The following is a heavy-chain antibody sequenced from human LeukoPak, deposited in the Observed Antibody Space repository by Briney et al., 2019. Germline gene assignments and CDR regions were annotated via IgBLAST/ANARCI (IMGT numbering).Heavy chain of an antibody. V-gene: IGHV4-59*01. Sequence: SSETLSLTCTVSGGPISSYYWSWIRQPPGKGLEWIGYIYYSGSTNYNPSLKSRVTISVDTSKNQFSLKLSSVTAADTAVYYCASSWDLSGLDYWGQGTLVTVSS. CDR2: IYYSGST. J-gene: IGHJ4*02. CDR1: GGPISSYY. CDR3: ASSWDLSGLDY. D-gene: IGHD3-10*01.